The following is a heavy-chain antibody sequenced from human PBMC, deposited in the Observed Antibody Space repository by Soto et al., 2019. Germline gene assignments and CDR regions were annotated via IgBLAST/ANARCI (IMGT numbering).Heavy chain of an antibody. J-gene: IGHJ4*02. V-gene: IGHV4-39*01. CDR1: GGSISSSSYY. CDR3: ARLHPHLGELSLSVFDY. CDR2: IYYSGST. Sequence: QLQLQESGPGLVKPSETLSLTCTVSGGSISSSSYYWGWIRQPPGKGLEWIGSIYYSGSTYYNPSLKRRVTISVDTSKNQFSLKLSSVTAADTAVYYCARLHPHLGELSLSVFDYWGQGTLVTVSS. D-gene: IGHD3-16*02.